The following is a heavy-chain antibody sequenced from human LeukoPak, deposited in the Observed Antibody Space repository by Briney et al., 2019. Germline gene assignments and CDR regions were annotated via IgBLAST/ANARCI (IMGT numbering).Heavy chain of an antibody. CDR1: GYSISSGYY. CDR3: ARGYSSSWYYNWFDP. CDR2: VYHDGRT. Sequence: SETLSLTCTVSGYSISSGYYWAWLRQSPGKGLEWIGNVYHDGRTYYNPSLKSRVTISVDTSTNQFSLKLSSVTATDTALYYCARGYSSSWYYNWFDPWGQGTLVTVSS. D-gene: IGHD6-13*01. V-gene: IGHV4-38-2*02. J-gene: IGHJ5*02.